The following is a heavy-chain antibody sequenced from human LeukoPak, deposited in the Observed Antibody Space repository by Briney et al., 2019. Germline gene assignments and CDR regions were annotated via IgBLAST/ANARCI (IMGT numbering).Heavy chain of an antibody. J-gene: IGHJ6*03. V-gene: IGHV3-30*02. Sequence: PGGSLRLSCAASGFTFSSYGMHWVRQAPGKGLEWVAFIRYDGSNKYYADSVKGRFTISRDNSKNTLSLQMNSLRVEDTAVYYCAKDRIAADYMDVWGKGTTVTISS. CDR1: GFTFSSYG. CDR2: IRYDGSNK. D-gene: IGHD6-25*01. CDR3: AKDRIAADYMDV.